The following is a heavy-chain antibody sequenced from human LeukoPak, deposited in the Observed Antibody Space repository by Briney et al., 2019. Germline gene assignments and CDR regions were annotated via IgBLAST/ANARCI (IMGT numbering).Heavy chain of an antibody. D-gene: IGHD1-14*01. CDR1: GYSFINYW. CDR3: ARRTGFFDY. V-gene: IGHV5-51*01. CDR2: IYPDDSDT. Sequence: GESLKISCKASGYSFINYWIGWVRQMPGKGLDWMGIIYPDDSDTRYSPSFQGQVTISADRSISTTYLQWSRLRASDTAMYYCARRTGFFDYWGQGTLVTVSS. J-gene: IGHJ4*02.